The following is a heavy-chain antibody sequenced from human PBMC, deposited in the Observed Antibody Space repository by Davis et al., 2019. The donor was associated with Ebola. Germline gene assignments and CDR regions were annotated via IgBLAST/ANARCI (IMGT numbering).Heavy chain of an antibody. J-gene: IGHJ4*02. D-gene: IGHD5-18*01. Sequence: GESLKISCAASGFTFSSYSMNWVRQAPGKGLEWVSYISSSSSTIYYADSVKGRFTISRDNAKNSLYLQMNSLRDEDTAVYYCARGLRGYSYGYVVYWGQGTLVTVSS. CDR2: ISSSSSTI. CDR3: ARGLRGYSYGYVVY. V-gene: IGHV3-48*02. CDR1: GFTFSSYS.